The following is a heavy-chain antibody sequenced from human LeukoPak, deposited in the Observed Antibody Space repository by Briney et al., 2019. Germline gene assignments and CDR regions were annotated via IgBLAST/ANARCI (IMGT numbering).Heavy chain of an antibody. Sequence: PSETLSLTCTVSGGSISSGSYYWSWIRQPAGKGLEWIGRIYTSGSTNYNPSLKSRVTISVDTSKNQFSLKLSSVTAADTAVYYCARGTKGGSSWYDYYYYYYMDVWGKGTTVTVSS. D-gene: IGHD6-13*01. CDR1: GGSISSGSYY. J-gene: IGHJ6*03. CDR3: ARGTKGGSSWYDYYYYYYMDV. CDR2: IYTSGST. V-gene: IGHV4-61*02.